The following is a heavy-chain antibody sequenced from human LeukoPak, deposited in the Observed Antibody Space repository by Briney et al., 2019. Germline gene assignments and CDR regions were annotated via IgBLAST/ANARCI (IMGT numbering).Heavy chain of an antibody. V-gene: IGHV4-59*01. CDR3: ARDYDSSGFDY. CDR2: IYYSGST. Sequence: SETLSLTCTVSGGSISSYYWSWIRQPPGKGLEWIGYIYYSGSTNYNPSLKSRVTISVDTSKNQFSLKLSSVTAADTAVYYCARDYDSSGFDYWGQGTLVTVSS. D-gene: IGHD3-22*01. CDR1: GGSISSYY. J-gene: IGHJ4*02.